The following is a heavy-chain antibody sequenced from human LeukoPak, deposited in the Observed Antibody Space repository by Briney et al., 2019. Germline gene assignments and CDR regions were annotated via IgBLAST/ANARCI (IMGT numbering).Heavy chain of an antibody. CDR2: ISYDGSNE. V-gene: IGHV3-30-3*01. CDR1: GFTFSSYA. D-gene: IGHD6-19*01. Sequence: PGGSLRLSCAASGFTFSSYAMHWVRQAPGKGLEWVAVISYDGSNEYYADSVKGRFTISRDNSKNTLYLQMNSLRAEDTAVYYCARDGRVYSSGWGPLDYWGQGTLVTVSS. J-gene: IGHJ4*02. CDR3: ARDGRVYSSGWGPLDY.